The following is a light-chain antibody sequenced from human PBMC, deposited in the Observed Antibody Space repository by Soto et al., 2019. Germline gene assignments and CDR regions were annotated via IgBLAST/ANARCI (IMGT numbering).Light chain of an antibody. CDR1: QGISNY. V-gene: IGKV1-6*01. J-gene: IGKJ1*01. CDR3: LQDYNYPWT. Sequence: ATQMTQSPSSLSASVGDRVTISCRASQGISNYLAWYQQRPGKAPKLLIFGATTLQSGVPSRFSASGSGPDFTLTISSLQPEDFATYYCLQDYNYPWTFGQGTQVDIK. CDR2: GAT.